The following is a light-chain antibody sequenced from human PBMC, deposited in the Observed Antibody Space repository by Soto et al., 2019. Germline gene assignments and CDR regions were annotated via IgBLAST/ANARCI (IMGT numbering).Light chain of an antibody. CDR3: LQYHNLWA. J-gene: IGKJ1*01. Sequence: EIVMTQSPATLSVSPGERATLSCRASQSVSSNLAWYQQKPGQAPKLLIYNPSTRATGIPARFSGSGSGTEFTLTISSLQPEDFTVYSCLQYHNLWAFGQGTKVDIK. CDR2: NPS. V-gene: IGKV3-15*01. CDR1: QSVSSN.